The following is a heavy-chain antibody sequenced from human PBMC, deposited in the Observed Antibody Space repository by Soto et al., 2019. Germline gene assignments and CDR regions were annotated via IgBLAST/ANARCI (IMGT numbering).Heavy chain of an antibody. CDR3: ARDDSSGYYYGIDY. CDR2: IFHSGTT. J-gene: IGHJ4*02. CDR1: GYPISSGFH. Sequence: PSETLSLTCVVSGYPISSGFHWGWIRQPPGMGLEWIGNIFHSGTTCYNPSLKSRVTISVDTSKNQFSLKLSSVTAADTAVYYCARDDSSGYYYGIDYWGQGTLVTVSS. V-gene: IGHV4-38-2*02. D-gene: IGHD3-22*01.